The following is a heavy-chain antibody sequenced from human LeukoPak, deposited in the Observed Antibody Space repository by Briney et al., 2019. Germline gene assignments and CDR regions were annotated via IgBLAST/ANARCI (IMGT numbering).Heavy chain of an antibody. CDR2: ISGSGSYI. CDR1: GFTFSTYS. J-gene: IGHJ4*02. D-gene: IGHD6-6*01. V-gene: IGHV3-21*04. Sequence: GGSLRLSCAASGFTFSTYSMNWVRQAPGKGLEWVSSISGSGSYIYYADSVKGRFTISRDNAKNALYLQMNSLRAEDTAVYYCAKAPTRPTWYSSSPDYFDYWGQGTLVTVSS. CDR3: AKAPTRPTWYSSSPDYFDY.